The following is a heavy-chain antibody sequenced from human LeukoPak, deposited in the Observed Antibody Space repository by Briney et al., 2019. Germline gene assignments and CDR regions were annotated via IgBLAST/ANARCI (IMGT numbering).Heavy chain of an antibody. Sequence: PSETLSLTCTVSGGSISSGSYYWSWIRQPAGKGLEWIGRIYTSGSTNYNPSLKSRVTISVDTSKNQFSLKLRSVTAADTAVYYCARHRSKYQLLLVWFDPWGQGTLVTVSS. CDR1: GGSISSGSYY. D-gene: IGHD2-2*01. V-gene: IGHV4-61*02. J-gene: IGHJ5*02. CDR2: IYTSGST. CDR3: ARHRSKYQLLLVWFDP.